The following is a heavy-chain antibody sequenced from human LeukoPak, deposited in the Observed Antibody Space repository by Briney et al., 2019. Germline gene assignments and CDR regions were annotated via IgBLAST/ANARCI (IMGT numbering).Heavy chain of an antibody. CDR3: TRDLLGFATTPLSD. CDR1: GYTFTNYY. Sequence: ASVRVSCKASGYTFTNYYMHWVRQAPGHGLEWMGWINPNRGDTNYAQKFQGRVTMTRDTSISTAFMELTRLTSDDTAVYYCTRDLLGFATTPLSDWGQGTLVTVSS. D-gene: IGHD4-17*01. J-gene: IGHJ4*02. V-gene: IGHV1-2*02. CDR2: INPNRGDT.